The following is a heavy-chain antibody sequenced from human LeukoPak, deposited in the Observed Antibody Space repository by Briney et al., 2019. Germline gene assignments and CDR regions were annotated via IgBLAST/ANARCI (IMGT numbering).Heavy chain of an antibody. D-gene: IGHD1-26*01. J-gene: IGHJ5*02. V-gene: IGHV4-4*07. CDR2: IYTSGST. CDR1: GGSISSYY. Sequence: SETLSLTCTVTGGSISSYYWSWIRQPAGKGLEWIGRIYTSGSTNYNPSLQSRVTMSVDKSKNQFSLKLSSVTAADTAVYYCARGIRSGSYFGWFDPWGQGTLVTVSS. CDR3: ARGIRSGSYFGWFDP.